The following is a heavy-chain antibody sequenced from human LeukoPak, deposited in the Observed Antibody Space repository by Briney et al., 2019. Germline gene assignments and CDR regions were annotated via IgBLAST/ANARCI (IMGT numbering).Heavy chain of an antibody. CDR3: AREKMWDDAFDI. D-gene: IGHD1-26*01. CDR1: GFTFSSYA. CDR2: ISYDGSNK. V-gene: IGHV3-30-3*01. J-gene: IGHJ3*02. Sequence: PGGSLRLSCAASGFTFSSYAMHWVRQAPGKGLEWVAVISYDGSNKYYADSVKGRFTISRDNSKNTLYLQMNSLRAEDTAVYYCAREKMWDDAFDIWGQGTMVTVSS.